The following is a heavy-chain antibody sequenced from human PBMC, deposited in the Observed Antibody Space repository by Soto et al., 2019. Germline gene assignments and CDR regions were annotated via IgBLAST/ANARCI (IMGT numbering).Heavy chain of an antibody. J-gene: IGHJ4*02. CDR2: ISSSSSYI. Sequence: GSLRLSCAASGFIPSRYSKIWVRQLPGKGLEWVSSISSSSSYINYADSVKGRFTISRDNAKNSLYLQMNSLRAEDTAVYYCAIGSQTGINKSNFDYWRQGAPDPVSS. CDR3: AIGSQTGINKSNFDY. CDR1: GFIPSRYS. V-gene: IGHV3-21*01. D-gene: IGHD3-10*01.